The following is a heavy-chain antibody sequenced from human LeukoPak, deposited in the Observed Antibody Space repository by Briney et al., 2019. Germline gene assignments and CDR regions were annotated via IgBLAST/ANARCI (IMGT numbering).Heavy chain of an antibody. Sequence: GGSLRLSCVASGFTFSNHAMTWVRQAPGKGLEWVSVITGSGGNTYYADSVKGRFTFSKDNSKNTVYLQMSSLRVDDTAVYYCAKAASSSWPSYYYGMDVWGQGTTVTVSS. CDR2: ITGSGGNT. CDR3: AKAASSSWPSYYYGMDV. J-gene: IGHJ6*02. D-gene: IGHD6-13*01. V-gene: IGHV3-23*01. CDR1: GFTFSNHA.